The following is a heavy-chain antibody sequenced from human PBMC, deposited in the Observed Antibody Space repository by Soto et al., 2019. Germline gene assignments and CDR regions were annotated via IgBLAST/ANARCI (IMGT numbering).Heavy chain of an antibody. D-gene: IGHD2-2*01. CDR2: ISSSSSTI. CDR1: GFTFSSYS. CDR3: ARDLGPSRYCSSTSCAYNWFDP. J-gene: IGHJ5*02. V-gene: IGHV3-48*01. Sequence: GGSLGLSCAASGFTFSSYSMNWVRQAPGKGLEWVSYISSSSSTIYYADSVKGRFTISRDNAKNSLYLQMNSLRAEDTAVYYSARDLGPSRYCSSTSCAYNWFDPWGQGTLVTVSS.